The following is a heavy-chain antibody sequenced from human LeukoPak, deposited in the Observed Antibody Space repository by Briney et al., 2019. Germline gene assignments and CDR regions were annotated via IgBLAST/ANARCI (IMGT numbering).Heavy chain of an antibody. CDR1: GFTFSSYS. D-gene: IGHD1-14*01. J-gene: IGHJ4*02. Sequence: GGSLRLSCAASGFTFSSYSMNWVRQAPGKGVEWVSSISSSSSYIYYADSVKGRFTISRDNAKSSLYLQMNSLRAEDTAVYYCARDSGPGLPYNPIDYWGQGTLVTVSS. CDR3: ARDSGPGLPYNPIDY. CDR2: ISSSSSYI. V-gene: IGHV3-21*01.